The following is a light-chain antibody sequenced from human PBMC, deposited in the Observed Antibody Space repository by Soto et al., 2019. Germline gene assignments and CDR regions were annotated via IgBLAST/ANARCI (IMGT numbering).Light chain of an antibody. CDR1: SSNIGNNA. V-gene: IGLV1-36*01. J-gene: IGLJ1*01. CDR3: AAWDDSLNGYV. CDR2: FDV. Sequence: QSVLTQPPSVSEAPRQRVTISCSGSSSNIGNNAVIWYQQFPGKAPNLLFFFDVLLPSGVSVRFSGSKFGTSASLAISGLQSEDEADYYCAAWDDSLNGYVFGTGTKVTVL.